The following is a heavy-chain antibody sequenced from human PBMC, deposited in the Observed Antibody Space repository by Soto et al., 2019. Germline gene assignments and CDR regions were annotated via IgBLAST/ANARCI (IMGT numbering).Heavy chain of an antibody. J-gene: IGHJ5*02. V-gene: IGHV4-34*01. D-gene: IGHD5-18*01. CDR1: GGSFSGYY. CDR3: ARGVGGYSYGGFDP. Sequence: QVQLQQWGAGLLKPSETLSLTCAVYGGSFSGYYWSWIRQPPGKGLEWIGEINHCGSTNYNPSLKSRVTISVDTSKNQFSLKLSSVTAADTAVYYCARGVGGYSYGGFDPWGQGTLVTVSS. CDR2: INHCGST.